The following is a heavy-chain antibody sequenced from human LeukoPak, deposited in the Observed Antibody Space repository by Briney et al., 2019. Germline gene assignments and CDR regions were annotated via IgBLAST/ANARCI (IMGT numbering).Heavy chain of an antibody. CDR2: ISSNGGST. CDR1: GFTFSSYA. D-gene: IGHD6-13*01. J-gene: IGHJ5*02. V-gene: IGHV3-64*01. Sequence: GGSLRLSCAASGFTFSSYAMHWVRQAPGKGLEYVSAISSNGGSTYYANSVKGRFTISRDNSKNTLYLQMCSLRAEDMAVYYCARDRYSSPSNWFDPWGQGTLVTVSS. CDR3: ARDRYSSPSNWFDP.